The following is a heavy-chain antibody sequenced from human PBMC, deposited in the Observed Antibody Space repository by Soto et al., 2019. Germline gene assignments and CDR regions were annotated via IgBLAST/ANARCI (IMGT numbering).Heavy chain of an antibody. Sequence: ETLSLTCTVSGGSISSSSYYWGWIRQPPGKGLEWIGRIYYSGRTYYNPSLKSRVTISVDTSKNQFSLKLSSVTAADTAVYYCERIPAHGYYDFWSGYTPNSYYYYGMDVWGQGTTVTVSS. CDR3: ERIPAHGYYDFWSGYTPNSYYYYGMDV. CDR2: IYYSGRT. J-gene: IGHJ6*02. D-gene: IGHD3-3*01. CDR1: GGSISSSSYY. V-gene: IGHV4-39*01.